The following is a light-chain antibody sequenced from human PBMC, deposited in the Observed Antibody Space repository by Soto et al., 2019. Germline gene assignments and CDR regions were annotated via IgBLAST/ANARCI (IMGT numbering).Light chain of an antibody. Sequence: EIVMRQSPATLSVSPGQRATLSCRASQSVSISLAWYQQKPGQAPRLLIYAASTRATGIPDRFSGSGSGTDFTLTISSLQSEDFAVYYCQQYNNWPPLTFGGGTKVDIK. V-gene: IGKV3-15*01. J-gene: IGKJ4*01. CDR2: AAS. CDR3: QQYNNWPPLT. CDR1: QSVSIS.